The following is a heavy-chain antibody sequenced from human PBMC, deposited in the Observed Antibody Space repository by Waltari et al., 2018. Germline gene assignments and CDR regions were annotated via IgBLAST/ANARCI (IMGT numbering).Heavy chain of an antibody. Sequence: QVQLVQSGAEVKKPGSSVKVSCKASGGTFSSYAISWVRQAPGQGLEWMGGTIPFLGTANYAQKCQVRVTSTADESTSTAYRELSSLRSEDTAVYDCARVASEYYEFWSGYYYWGQGTLVTVSS. CDR1: GGTFSSYA. V-gene: IGHV1-69*01. CDR3: ARVASEYYEFWSGYYY. J-gene: IGHJ4*02. CDR2: TIPFLGTA. D-gene: IGHD3-3*01.